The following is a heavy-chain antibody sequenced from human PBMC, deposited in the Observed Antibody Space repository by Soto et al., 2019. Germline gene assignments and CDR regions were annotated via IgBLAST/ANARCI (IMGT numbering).Heavy chain of an antibody. J-gene: IGHJ5*02. CDR2: IWYDGSHE. Sequence: QVQVVESGGGVVQPGTSLRLSCEASGFPFGSHGMHWVRQAPGKGLEWVGFIWYDGSHEDYAASVRGRFTISRDDSKNTLYLQMDNLRGEDTGIYYCARDVAATCAARWLDPWGQGTLVSVSS. V-gene: IGHV3-33*01. D-gene: IGHD2-15*01. CDR3: ARDVAATCAARWLDP. CDR1: GFPFGSHG.